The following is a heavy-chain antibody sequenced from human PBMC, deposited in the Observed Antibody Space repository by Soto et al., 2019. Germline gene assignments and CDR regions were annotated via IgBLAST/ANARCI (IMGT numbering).Heavy chain of an antibody. CDR2: ITYDGSNK. V-gene: IGHV3-30*18. J-gene: IGHJ4*02. D-gene: IGHD3-22*01. CDR3: AKDTYYYDSSANSRPDY. CDR1: GFTFSSYG. Sequence: QVQLVESGGGVVQPGRSLRLSCAASGFTFSSYGMHWVRQAPGKGLEWVAVITYDGSNKYYADSVKGRFTISRDNSKNTLYLQMNSRRAEDTAVYYCAKDTYYYDSSANSRPDYWGQGTLVTVSS.